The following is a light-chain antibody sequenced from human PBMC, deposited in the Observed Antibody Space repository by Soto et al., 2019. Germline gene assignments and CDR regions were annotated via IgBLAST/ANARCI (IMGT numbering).Light chain of an antibody. J-gene: IGKJ2*01. CDR1: QHVSSN. V-gene: IGKV3-15*01. CDR2: RAS. CDR3: QQYNKWPYT. Sequence: EIVMTQSPATLSAPPGGSATLSCRASQHVSSNLAWYRQKPGQPPTLLIYRASTRATGIPATFSGSGSGTEFTLTISSLPSEDFAVYYCQQYNKWPYTFGQGTNLEL.